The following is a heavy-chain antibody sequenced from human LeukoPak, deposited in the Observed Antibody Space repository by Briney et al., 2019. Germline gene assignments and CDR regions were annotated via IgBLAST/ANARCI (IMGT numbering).Heavy chain of an antibody. CDR1: GFTFSNYA. J-gene: IGHJ4*02. D-gene: IGHD6-19*01. Sequence: GGSLRLSCAASGFTFSNYAMGWVRQAPGKGLEWVSAISGSADRTFYADSVKGRFTISRDNSKNTLHLQMSSLRAEDTAVYYCAKDRLSHIAVAGSSGFDYWGQGTLVTVSS. CDR3: AKDRLSHIAVAGSSGFDY. CDR2: ISGSADRT. V-gene: IGHV3-23*01.